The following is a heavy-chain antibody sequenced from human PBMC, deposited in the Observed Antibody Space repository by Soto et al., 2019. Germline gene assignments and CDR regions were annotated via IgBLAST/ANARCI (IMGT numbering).Heavy chain of an antibody. CDR2: VSPYYGST. J-gene: IGHJ5*02. D-gene: IGHD4-17*01. CDR1: GYRFTSAG. Sequence: QVQLVQSGAEVKRPGASVRVSCKASGYRFTSAGINWVRQAPGQGLEWMGWVSPYYGSTKYARKFQGRVTMTTDMSTTTASMELRSLTVDDTAVYFCSRGDYLHDLWGQVTLVTVSS. CDR3: SRGDYLHDL. V-gene: IGHV1-18*01.